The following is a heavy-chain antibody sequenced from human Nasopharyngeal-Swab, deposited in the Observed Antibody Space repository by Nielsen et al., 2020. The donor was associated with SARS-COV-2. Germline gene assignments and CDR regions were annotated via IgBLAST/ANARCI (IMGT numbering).Heavy chain of an antibody. D-gene: IGHD1-26*01. Sequence: GESLKISCAASGFTFSSYGMHWVRQAPGKGLEWVAVIWYDGSNKYYADSVKGRFTISRDNSKNTLYLQMNSLRAEDTAVYYCARAPREGNAFDIWGRGTMVTVSS. V-gene: IGHV3-33*01. CDR1: GFTFSSYG. CDR3: ARAPREGNAFDI. CDR2: IWYDGSNK. J-gene: IGHJ3*02.